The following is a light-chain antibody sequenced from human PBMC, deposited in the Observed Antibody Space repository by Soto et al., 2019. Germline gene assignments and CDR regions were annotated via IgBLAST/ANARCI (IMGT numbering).Light chain of an antibody. CDR2: GAS. CDR1: QSLTTD. CDR3: QQYGSSRWT. J-gene: IGKJ1*01. Sequence: MTPSAATLSLPPGDRAPLSCRASQSLTTDLAWYQQRPGQPPRLLIYGASSRATGIPHRFSGSGSGTDFTLTISRLEPEDFAVYYCQQYGSSRWTFGQGTKVDI. V-gene: IGKV3-20*01.